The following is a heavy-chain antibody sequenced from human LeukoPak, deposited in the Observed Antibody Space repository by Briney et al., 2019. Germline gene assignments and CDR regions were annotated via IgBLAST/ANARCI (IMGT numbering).Heavy chain of an antibody. V-gene: IGHV3-21*01. CDR1: GFTLSSYS. D-gene: IGHD5-12*01. Sequence: PGGSLRLSCAASGFTLSSYSMNWVRQAPGKGLEWVSSISSSSSYIYYADSVKGRFTISRDNAKNSLYLQMNSLRAEDTAVYYCARADIGAFDIWGQGTMVTVSS. CDR2: ISSSSSYI. J-gene: IGHJ3*02. CDR3: ARADIGAFDI.